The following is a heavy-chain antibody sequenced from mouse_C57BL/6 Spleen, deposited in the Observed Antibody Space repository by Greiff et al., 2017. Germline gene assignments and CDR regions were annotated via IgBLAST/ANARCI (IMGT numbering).Heavy chain of an antibody. CDR2: INPNNGGT. Sequence: EVQRVESGPELVKPGASVKIPCKASGYTFTDYNMDWVKQSHGKSLEWIGDINPNNGGTIYNQKFKGKATLTVDKSSSTAYMELRSLTSEDTAVYYCARRIYYYGSSYGFAYWGQGTLVTVSA. CDR1: GYTFTDYN. J-gene: IGHJ3*01. D-gene: IGHD1-1*01. CDR3: ARRIYYYGSSYGFAY. V-gene: IGHV1-18*01.